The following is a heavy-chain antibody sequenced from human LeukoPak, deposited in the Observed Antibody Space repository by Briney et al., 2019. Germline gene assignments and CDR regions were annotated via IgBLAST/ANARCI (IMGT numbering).Heavy chain of an antibody. CDR2: IYDSGRT. Sequence: PGESLRLSCAASGFTVSNSYMSWIRQPPGKGLEWIGYIYDSGRTNYNPSLKSRVTISVDTSKNQFSLKLSSVTAADTAVYYCARHPPQGYSSGLYYFDYWGQGTLVTVSS. D-gene: IGHD6-19*01. CDR3: ARHPPQGYSSGLYYFDY. CDR1: GFTVSNSY. V-gene: IGHV4-59*08. J-gene: IGHJ4*02.